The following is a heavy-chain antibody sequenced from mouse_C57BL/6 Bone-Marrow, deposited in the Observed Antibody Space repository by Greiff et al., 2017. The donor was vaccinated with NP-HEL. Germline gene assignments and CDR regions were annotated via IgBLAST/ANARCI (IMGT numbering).Heavy chain of an antibody. CDR2: IYPRSGNT. CDR1: GYTFTSYG. V-gene: IGHV1-81*01. J-gene: IGHJ3*01. CDR3: ARERDNGTLFAY. D-gene: IGHD2-1*01. Sequence: QVQLQQSGAELARPGASVKLSCKASGYTFTSYGISWVKQRTGQGLEWIGEIYPRSGNTYYNEKFKGKATLTADKSSSTAYMELRSLTSEDSAVDCCARERDNGTLFAYWGQGTLVTVSA.